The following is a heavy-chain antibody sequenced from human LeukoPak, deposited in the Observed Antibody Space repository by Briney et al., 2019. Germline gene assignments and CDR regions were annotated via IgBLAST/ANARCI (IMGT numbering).Heavy chain of an antibody. Sequence: SETLSLTCTVSGGSISSYYWSWIRQPPGKGLEWIGYIYYSGSTNYNPSLKSRVTISVDTSKNQFSLKLSSVTAADTAVYYCARRGSKNSSSWYTSDYWGQGTLVTVSS. CDR1: GGSISSYY. J-gene: IGHJ4*02. CDR3: ARRGSKNSSSWYTSDY. CDR2: IYYSGST. D-gene: IGHD6-13*01. V-gene: IGHV4-59*01.